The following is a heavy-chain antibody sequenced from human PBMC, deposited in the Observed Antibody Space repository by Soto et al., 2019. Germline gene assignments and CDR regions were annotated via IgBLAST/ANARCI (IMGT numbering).Heavy chain of an antibody. V-gene: IGHV5-51*01. J-gene: IGHJ4*02. D-gene: IGHD6-19*01. Sequence: LKISCKGSGYIFTSFWLGWVRQIPGKGLEWMGLIYPADSDTRYSPSFQGQVTISADKSISTAYLQWSSLRASDTAMYYCVRSDSSSWFVDYWGQGALVTVSS. CDR1: GYIFTSFW. CDR2: IYPADSDT. CDR3: VRSDSSSWFVDY.